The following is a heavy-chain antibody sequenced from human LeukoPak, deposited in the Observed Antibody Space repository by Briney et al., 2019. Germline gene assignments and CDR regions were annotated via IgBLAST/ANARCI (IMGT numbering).Heavy chain of an antibody. CDR1: GDSVSSNSAA. D-gene: IGHD1-26*01. CDR2: TYYRSKWYN. J-gene: IGHJ4*02. Sequence: SQTLSLTCAISGDSVSSNSAAWNWIRQSPSRGREWLGRTYYRSKWYNDYAVSVKSRITINPDTSKNQLSLQLNSVTPEDTAVYYCAREPLRGWEGYFDYWGQGTLVTVSS. V-gene: IGHV6-1*01. CDR3: AREPLRGWEGYFDY.